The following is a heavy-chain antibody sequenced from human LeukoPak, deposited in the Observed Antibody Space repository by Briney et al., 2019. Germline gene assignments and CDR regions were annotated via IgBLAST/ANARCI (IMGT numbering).Heavy chain of an antibody. CDR3: ARDALISVGDSSGYSL. CDR2: IWYDGSNK. CDR1: GFTFSSYG. Sequence: GGPLRLSCAASGFTFSSYGMHWVRQAPGKGLEWVAVIWYDGSNKYYADSVKGRFTISRDNSKNTLYLQMNSLRAEGTAVYYCARDALISVGDSSGYSLWGQGTLVTVSS. D-gene: IGHD3-22*01. V-gene: IGHV3-33*01. J-gene: IGHJ4*02.